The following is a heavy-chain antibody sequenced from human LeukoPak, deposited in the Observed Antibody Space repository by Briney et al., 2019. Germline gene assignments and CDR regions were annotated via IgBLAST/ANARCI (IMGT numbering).Heavy chain of an antibody. D-gene: IGHD2-2*01. CDR3: ARGPYCSSTSCLNYYYYYYMDV. CDR2: IYYSGGT. Sequence: SETLSLTCTVSGGSISSYYWSWIRQPPGKGLEWIGYIYYSGGTNYNPSLKSRVTISVDTSKNQFSLKLSSVTAADTAVYYCARGPYCSSTSCLNYYYYYYMDVWGKGTTVTISS. J-gene: IGHJ6*03. CDR1: GGSISSYY. V-gene: IGHV4-59*01.